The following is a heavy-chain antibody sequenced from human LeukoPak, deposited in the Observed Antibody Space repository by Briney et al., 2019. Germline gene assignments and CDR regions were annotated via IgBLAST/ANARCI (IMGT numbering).Heavy chain of an antibody. CDR3: ARQYGSGSSLDY. D-gene: IGHD3-10*01. Sequence: SETLSLTCAVYGGSFSGYYWSWIRQPPGKGLEWTGEINHSGSTNYNPSLKSRVTISVDTSKNQFSLKLSSVTAADTAVYYCARQYGSGSSLDYWGQGTLVTVSS. J-gene: IGHJ4*02. V-gene: IGHV4-34*01. CDR1: GGSFSGYY. CDR2: INHSGST.